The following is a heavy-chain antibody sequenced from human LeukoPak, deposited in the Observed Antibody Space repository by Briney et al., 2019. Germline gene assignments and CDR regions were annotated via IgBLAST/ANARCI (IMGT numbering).Heavy chain of an antibody. D-gene: IGHD3-3*02. CDR2: IDSDGTGT. CDR3: ARDGILGSHDY. J-gene: IGHJ4*02. CDR1: GFTFSNYW. V-gene: IGHV3-74*01. Sequence: PGGSLRLSCVASGFTFSNYWMHWVRQTPGKGLVWVSHIDSDGTGTSYADSVKGRFTISRDNAKNTLYLQMNGLRAEDTAVYYCARDGILGSHDYWGQGTLVTVSS.